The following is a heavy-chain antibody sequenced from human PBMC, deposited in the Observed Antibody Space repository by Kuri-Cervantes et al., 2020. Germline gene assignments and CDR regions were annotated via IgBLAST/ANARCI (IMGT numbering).Heavy chain of an antibody. CDR2: INPSGGST. J-gene: IGHJ4*02. Sequence: ASVKVSCKASGYTFTSYYMHWMRQAPGQGLEWMGIINPSGGSTSYAQKFQGRVTMTRDTSTSTVYMELSSLRSGDTAVYYCARDLFRGSVFLEWSPPQRFGYWGQGTLVTVSS. CDR3: ARDLFRGSVFLEWSPPQRFGY. D-gene: IGHD3-3*01. V-gene: IGHV1-46*01. CDR1: GYTFTSYY.